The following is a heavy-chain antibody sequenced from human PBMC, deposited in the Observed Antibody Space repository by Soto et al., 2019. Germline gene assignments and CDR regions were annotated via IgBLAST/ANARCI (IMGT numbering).Heavy chain of an antibody. J-gene: IGHJ6*02. CDR3: TRGAGFFYGVDV. D-gene: IGHD3-10*01. CDR2: IDYDGVNK. Sequence: GGSLRLSCAASGFTFYNYAMNWVRQAPGKGLEWVSTIDYDGVNKHYADSVKGRFSISRDNSKNFLYLQMSGLRADDSAVYYCTRGAGFFYGVDVWGLGTTVTVSS. V-gene: IGHV3-23*01. CDR1: GFTFYNYA.